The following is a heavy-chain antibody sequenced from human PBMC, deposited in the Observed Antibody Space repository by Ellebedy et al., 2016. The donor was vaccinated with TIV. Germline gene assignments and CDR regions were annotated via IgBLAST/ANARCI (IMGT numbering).Heavy chain of an antibody. D-gene: IGHD3-10*01. Sequence: GESLKISCVASGFTFSSYSMNWVRQAPGKGLEWVSSISTSGSYIYYADSVKGRFTISRDNAKNSLYLQMNSLRAEDTAVYYCASNAIYGSGSYPTNHFDYWGQGTLVTVSS. V-gene: IGHV3-21*01. J-gene: IGHJ4*02. CDR3: ASNAIYGSGSYPTNHFDY. CDR1: GFTFSSYS. CDR2: ISTSGSYI.